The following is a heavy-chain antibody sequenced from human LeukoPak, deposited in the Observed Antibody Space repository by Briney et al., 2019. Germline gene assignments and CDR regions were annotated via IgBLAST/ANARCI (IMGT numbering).Heavy chain of an antibody. V-gene: IGHV3-30*03. J-gene: IGHJ3*02. Sequence: GGSLRLSCLASGFTFRSFGMHWVRQAPGTGLEWVALISYDGSNKNYADSVKGRFTISRDNSKNILYLQMSSLRVEDTAVYFCARGYGGNSAAFDIWGQGTMVTVSS. D-gene: IGHD4-23*01. CDR1: GFTFRSFG. CDR2: ISYDGSNK. CDR3: ARGYGGNSAAFDI.